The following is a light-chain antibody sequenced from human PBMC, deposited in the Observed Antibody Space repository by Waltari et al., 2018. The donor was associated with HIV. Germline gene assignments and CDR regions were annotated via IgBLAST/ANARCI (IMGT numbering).Light chain of an antibody. CDR1: QNIRNY. V-gene: IGKV1-39*01. J-gene: IGKJ1*01. CDR3: QHMGT. Sequence: DLQVTHSPTPMSASVGARCTITCRTSQNIRNYLNLYVQEPGKAPKLLIYGEFNVQSGVPLRFTGSGSGTDFTLTSSNLQPEDFASYYCQHMGTFGRGTKVEIK. CDR2: GEF.